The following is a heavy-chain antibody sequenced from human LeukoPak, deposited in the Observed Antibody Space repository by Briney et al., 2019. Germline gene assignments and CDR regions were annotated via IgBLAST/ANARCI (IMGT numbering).Heavy chain of an antibody. CDR2: IYYSGST. D-gene: IGHD3-3*01. CDR3: AREGGFYRPLDY. Sequence: SETLSLTCTVSGGSISGHYWSWIRQPPGKGLEWIGYIYYSGSTNYSPSLKSRVAISVDTSKNQFSLKLSSVTAADTAVYYCAREGGFYRPLDYTGQGTLVTVSS. CDR1: GGSISGHY. V-gene: IGHV4-59*11. J-gene: IGHJ4*02.